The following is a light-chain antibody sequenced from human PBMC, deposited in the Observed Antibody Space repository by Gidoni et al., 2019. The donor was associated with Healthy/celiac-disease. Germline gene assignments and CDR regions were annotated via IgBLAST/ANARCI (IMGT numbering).Light chain of an antibody. V-gene: IGKV1-39*01. CDR1: QSISSY. CDR3: QQSYSTPSIT. Sequence: DIQMTPSPSSLSASVGDRVTITCRASQSISSYLNWYQQKPGKAPKLLIYAASSLQSGVPSRFSGSGSGTDFTLTISSLQPEDFATYYCQQSYSTPSITFGGGTKVEIK. CDR2: AAS. J-gene: IGKJ4*01.